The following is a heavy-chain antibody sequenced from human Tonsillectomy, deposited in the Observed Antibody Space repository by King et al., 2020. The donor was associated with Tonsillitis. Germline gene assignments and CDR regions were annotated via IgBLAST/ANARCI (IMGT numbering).Heavy chain of an antibody. CDR2: IVPIFGTP. Sequence: QLVQSGAEVKKPGSSVKVSCKASGGTFSSERVIWVRQAPGQGLEVMGGIVPIFGTPFYAQKFQGRVTITADRSTSTAYMELSSLRSEDTALYYCAREYVFDSSGYFSDDSWGQGTMVTVSS. CDR3: AREYVFDSSGYFSDDS. V-gene: IGHV1-69*06. D-gene: IGHD3-22*01. J-gene: IGHJ4*02. CDR1: GGTFSSER.